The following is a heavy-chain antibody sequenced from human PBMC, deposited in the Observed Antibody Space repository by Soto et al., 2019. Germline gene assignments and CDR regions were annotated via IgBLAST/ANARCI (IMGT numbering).Heavy chain of an antibody. V-gene: IGHV4-39*01. CDR2: IYYTGNT. CDR3: VRVEMYAGEFTPNFDR. D-gene: IGHD2-8*01. Sequence: SETLSLTCTVSGDSLRSSYHYWGWIRQSPGKGLEWIGSIYYTGNTYYNPSLKSRVSISVDMATNEISLRLRAESVADTAVYYCVRVEMYAGEFTPNFDRWGHGALVNVSS. CDR1: GDSLRSSYHY. J-gene: IGHJ4*01.